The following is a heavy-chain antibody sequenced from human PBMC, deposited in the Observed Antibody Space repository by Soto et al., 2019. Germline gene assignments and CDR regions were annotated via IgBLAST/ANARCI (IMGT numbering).Heavy chain of an antibody. CDR2: IHNTGTS. J-gene: IGHJ5*02. Sequence: QVQLQESGPGSVKPSETLSLTCTVSGGSISSYYWSWLRQPPGKGLQWIGNIHNTGTSTYNPSLKSRVAISLDTSNNQFSLRLTSMTTADTAVYYCARGTQWLRSDNWFDPWGQGTLVTVAS. CDR1: GGSISSYY. CDR3: ARGTQWLRSDNWFDP. D-gene: IGHD5-12*01. V-gene: IGHV4-59*01.